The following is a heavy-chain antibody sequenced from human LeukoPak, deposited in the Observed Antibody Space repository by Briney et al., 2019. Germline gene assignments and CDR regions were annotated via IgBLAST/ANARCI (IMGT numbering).Heavy chain of an antibody. Sequence: WVRLAPGKGLEWIGSIYYSGSTYYNPSLKSRVTISVDTSKNQFSLKLSSVTAADTAVYYCARDIAYCSSTSCYTSFFDYWGQGTLVTVSS. CDR2: IYYSGST. D-gene: IGHD2-2*02. J-gene: IGHJ4*02. V-gene: IGHV4-39*07. CDR3: ARDIAYCSSTSCYTSFFDY.